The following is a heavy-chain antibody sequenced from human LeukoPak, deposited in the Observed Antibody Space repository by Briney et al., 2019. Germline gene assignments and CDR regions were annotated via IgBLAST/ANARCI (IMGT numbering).Heavy chain of an antibody. J-gene: IGHJ4*02. V-gene: IGHV1-18*01. D-gene: IGHD3-22*01. CDR1: GYTFTSYG. CDR2: ISAYNGNT. CDR3: ARAPRQYYYDSSGYHY. Sequence: ASVKVSCKASGYTFTSYGISWVRQAPGQGLEWMGWISAYNGNTNYAQKLQGRVTMTTDTSTTTAYMELRSLRSDDTAVYYCARAPRQYYYDSSGYHYWGQGTLVTVSS.